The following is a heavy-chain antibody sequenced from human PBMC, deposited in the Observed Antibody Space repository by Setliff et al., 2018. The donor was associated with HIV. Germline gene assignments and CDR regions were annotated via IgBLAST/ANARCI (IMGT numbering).Heavy chain of an antibody. CDR1: GFTFRTYG. D-gene: IGHD3-3*02. J-gene: IGHJ3*02. CDR2: IWYDGSNK. V-gene: IGHV3-33*01. Sequence: GGSLRLSCVASGFTFRTYGMNWVRQAPGKGLEWVAVIWYDGSNKYYADSVKGRFTISRDNAKNSLYLQMNSLRAEDTAVYYCARDLHFAFDIWGQGTMVTVSS. CDR3: ARDLHFAFDI.